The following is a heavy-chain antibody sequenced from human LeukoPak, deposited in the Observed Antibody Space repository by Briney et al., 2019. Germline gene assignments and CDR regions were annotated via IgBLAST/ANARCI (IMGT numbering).Heavy chain of an antibody. CDR2: INHSGST. CDR3: ARARARPGDRYDY. Sequence: PSETLSLTCAVYGGSFSGYYWSWIRQPPGKGLEWIGEINHSGSTNYNPSLKSRVTISVDTSKNQFSLKLSSVTAADTAVYYCARARARPGDRYDYWGQGTQVTVSS. V-gene: IGHV4-34*01. J-gene: IGHJ4*02. D-gene: IGHD7-27*01. CDR1: GGSFSGYY.